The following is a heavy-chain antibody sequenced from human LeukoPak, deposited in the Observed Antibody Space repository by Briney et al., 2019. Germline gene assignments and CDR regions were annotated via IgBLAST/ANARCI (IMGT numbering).Heavy chain of an antibody. V-gene: IGHV5-51*01. D-gene: IGHD1-26*01. CDR1: GYSFTSYW. J-gene: IGHJ3*02. Sequence: PGESLKISCKGSGYSFTSYWIGWVRQMPGKGLEWMGIIYPGDSDTRYSPSFQGQVTISADKSISTAYLQWSSLKASDTAMYYCARHRRGSYSLSVFDIWGQGTMVTVSS. CDR2: IYPGDSDT. CDR3: ARHRRGSYSLSVFDI.